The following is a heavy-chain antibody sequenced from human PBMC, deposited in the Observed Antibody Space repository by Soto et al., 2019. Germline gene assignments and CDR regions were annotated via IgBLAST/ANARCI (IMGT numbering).Heavy chain of an antibody. CDR1: GGSFSGYY. J-gene: IGHJ5*02. D-gene: IGHD6-13*01. V-gene: IGHV4-34*01. CDR2: INHSGST. Sequence: SETLSLTCAVYGGSFSGYYWSWIRQPPGKGLEWIGEINHSGSTNYNPSLKSRVTISVDTSKNQFSLKLSSVTAADTAVYYCARGEIAAAGTGGSNWFDPWGQGTLVTVS. CDR3: ARGEIAAAGTGGSNWFDP.